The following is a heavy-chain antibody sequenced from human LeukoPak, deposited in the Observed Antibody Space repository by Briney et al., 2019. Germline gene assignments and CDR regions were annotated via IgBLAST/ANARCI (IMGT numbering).Heavy chain of an antibody. CDR3: ARDRLQWLVVNDAFDI. V-gene: IGHV3-33*08. CDR1: GFAFGSSA. J-gene: IGHJ3*02. CDR2: IWYDGSNK. Sequence: GGSLRLSCAASGFAFGSSAMTWVRQAPGKGLEWVAVIWYDGSNKYYADSVKGRFTISRDNSKNTLYLQMNSLRAEDTAVYYCARDRLQWLVVNDAFDIWGQGTMVTVSS. D-gene: IGHD6-19*01.